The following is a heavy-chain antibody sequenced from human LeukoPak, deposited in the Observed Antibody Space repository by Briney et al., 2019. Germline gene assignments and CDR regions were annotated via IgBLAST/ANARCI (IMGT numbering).Heavy chain of an antibody. J-gene: IGHJ3*02. CDR1: GFTFSNYW. CDR3: ARVGSSWLIDAFDI. V-gene: IGHV3-21*01. CDR2: ISSSSSYI. D-gene: IGHD6-13*01. Sequence: GGSLRLSCAASGFTFSNYWMSWVRQAPGKGLEWVSSISSSSSYIYYADSVKGRFTISRDNAKNSLYLQMNSLRAEDTAVYYCARVGSSWLIDAFDIWGQGTMVTVSS.